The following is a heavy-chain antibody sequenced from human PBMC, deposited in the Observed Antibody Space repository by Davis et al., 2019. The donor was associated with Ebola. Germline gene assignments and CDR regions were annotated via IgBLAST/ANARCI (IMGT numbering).Heavy chain of an antibody. Sequence: GESLKISCAASEFTFSTYWMNWVRQAPGKGLEWVANIKEDGSEKYYADSVKGRFTVSRDNAKNSLYLQMNSLRAEDTAVYYCARDPPTSFLSWGQGTLVTVSS. CDR1: EFTFSTYW. V-gene: IGHV3-7*03. D-gene: IGHD2/OR15-2a*01. J-gene: IGHJ5*02. CDR3: ARDPPTSFLS. CDR2: IKEDGSEK.